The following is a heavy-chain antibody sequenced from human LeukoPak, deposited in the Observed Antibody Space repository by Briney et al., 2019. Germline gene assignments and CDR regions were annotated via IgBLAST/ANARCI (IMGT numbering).Heavy chain of an antibody. CDR2: IYSGGST. CDR3: AKGSLIRGVIPPGFDY. D-gene: IGHD3-10*01. Sequence: GGSLRLSCAASGFTVSSNYMSWVRQAPGKGLEWVSVIYSGGSTYYADSVKGRFTISRDNSKNTLYLQMNSLRAEDTAVYYCAKGSLIRGVIPPGFDYWGQGTLVTVSS. J-gene: IGHJ4*02. V-gene: IGHV3-66*01. CDR1: GFTVSSNY.